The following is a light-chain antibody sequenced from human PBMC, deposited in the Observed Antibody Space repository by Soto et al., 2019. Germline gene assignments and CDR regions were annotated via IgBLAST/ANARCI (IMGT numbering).Light chain of an antibody. J-gene: IGKJ1*01. Sequence: WTPSPCTLALAPWVRATLSCRASQSVSSSSLAWYQQKPGQAPRLLIYAAFTRAAGIPDRFSGSESGTDFTLTISRLEPEDFAVYYCQQYGSSPPTTFGQGTKV. CDR2: AAF. CDR3: QQYGSSPPTT. V-gene: IGKV3-20*01. CDR1: QSVSSSS.